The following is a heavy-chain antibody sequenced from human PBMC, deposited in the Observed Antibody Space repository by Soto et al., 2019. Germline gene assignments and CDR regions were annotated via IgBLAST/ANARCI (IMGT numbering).Heavy chain of an antibody. J-gene: IGHJ5*02. V-gene: IGHV1-3*01. CDR1: GYTFSSYA. D-gene: IGHD6-19*01. CDR2: INAANGNA. CDR3: ARAVSQFDP. Sequence: QVQLVQSGAEVKKPGASVKVSCKASGYTFSSYALHLVCLAPGQRLEWMGWINAANGNAKYLHKFQGRVTITRYTSASTAYMELSSLRSEDTAVYYCARAVSQFDPWGQGALVTVSS.